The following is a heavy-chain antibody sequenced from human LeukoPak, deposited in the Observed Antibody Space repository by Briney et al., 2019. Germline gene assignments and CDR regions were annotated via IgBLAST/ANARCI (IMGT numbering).Heavy chain of an antibody. J-gene: IGHJ6*03. CDR1: GYTFTSYA. Sequence: ASVKVSCKASGYTFTSYAMHWVRQAPGQRLEWMGWINAGNGNTKYSQEFQGRVTITRDTSASTAYMELSSLRSEDMAVYYCASGPRYYYYMDVWGKGTTVTVSS. CDR3: ASGPRYYYYMDV. V-gene: IGHV1-3*03. CDR2: INAGNGNT.